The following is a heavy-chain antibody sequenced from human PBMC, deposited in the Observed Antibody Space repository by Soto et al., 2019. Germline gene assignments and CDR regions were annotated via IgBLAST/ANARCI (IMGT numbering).Heavy chain of an antibody. CDR1: GGTFSSYA. V-gene: IGHV1-69*13. Sequence: ASVKVSCKASGGTFSSYAISWVRQAPGQGLEWMGGIIPIFGTANYAQKFQGRVTITADESTSTAYMELSSLRSEDTAVYYCARRGAIFGVVINYYYGMDVWGQGTTVTVSS. D-gene: IGHD3-3*01. J-gene: IGHJ6*02. CDR3: ARRGAIFGVVINYYYGMDV. CDR2: IIPIFGTA.